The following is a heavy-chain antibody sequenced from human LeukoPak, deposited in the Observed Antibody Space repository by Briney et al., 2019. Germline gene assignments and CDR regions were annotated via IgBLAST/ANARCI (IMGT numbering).Heavy chain of an antibody. Sequence: GGSPRLSCAASGFTFSSYAMSWVRQAPGKGLEWVSTISGSGGSTYYADSVKGRFTISRDNSKNTLYLQMNSLRAEDTAVYYCAKEDGDDILTGYRYNWFDPWGQGTLVTVSS. CDR3: AKEDGDDILTGYRYNWFDP. CDR1: GFTFSSYA. J-gene: IGHJ5*02. V-gene: IGHV3-23*01. D-gene: IGHD3-9*01. CDR2: ISGSGGST.